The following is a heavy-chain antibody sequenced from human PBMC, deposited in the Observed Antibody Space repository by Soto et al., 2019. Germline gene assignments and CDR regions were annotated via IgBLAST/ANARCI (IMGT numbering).Heavy chain of an antibody. CDR1: GGSISTGGYY. CDR2: IDGSGYT. V-gene: IGHV4-31*03. Sequence: TLSLTCTVSGGSISTGGYYWSWIRQYPGKGLEWLGYIDGSGYTFYNPSLQSRLTLSMDTSKNQFSLKLSSATAANTAVYFCARKHAGFFYGIDYWGQGTLVTVSS. CDR3: ARKHAGFFYGIDY. J-gene: IGHJ4*02. D-gene: IGHD3-3*01.